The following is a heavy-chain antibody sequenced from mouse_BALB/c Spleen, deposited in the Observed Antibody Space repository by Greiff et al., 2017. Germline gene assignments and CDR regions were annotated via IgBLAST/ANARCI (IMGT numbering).Heavy chain of an antibody. CDR1: GYTFTSYW. CDR3: ASDGYSLGFAY. D-gene: IGHD2-3*01. J-gene: IGHJ3*01. CDR2: IYPGDGDT. Sequence: VMLVESGAELARPGASVKLSCKASGYTFTSYWMQWVKQRPGQGLEWIGAIYPGDGDTRYTQKFKGKATLTADKSSSTAYMQLSSLASEDSAVYYCASDGYSLGFAYWGQGTLVTVSA. V-gene: IGHV1-87*01.